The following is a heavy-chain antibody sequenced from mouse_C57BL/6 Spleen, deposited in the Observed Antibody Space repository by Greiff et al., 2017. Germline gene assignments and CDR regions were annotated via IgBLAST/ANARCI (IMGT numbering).Heavy chain of an antibody. D-gene: IGHD2-9*01. CDR2: ISSGSSTI. V-gene: IGHV5-17*01. CDR1: GFTFSDYG. CDR3: ATYYGYDWFAY. J-gene: IGHJ3*01. Sequence: EVQGVESGGGLVKPGGSLKLSCAASGFTFSDYGMHWVRQAPEQGLEWVAYISSGSSTIYYADTVKGRFTISRDNAKNTLFLQMTSLRSEDTAMYYCATYYGYDWFAYWGQGTLVTVSA.